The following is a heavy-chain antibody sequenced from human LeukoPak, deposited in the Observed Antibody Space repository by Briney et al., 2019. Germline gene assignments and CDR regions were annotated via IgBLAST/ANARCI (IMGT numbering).Heavy chain of an antibody. Sequence: TSETLSLTCTVSGGSISSYYWSWIRQPPGKGLEWIGYIYYSGSTNYKPSLKSRVTISVDTSKNQFSLKLSSVTAADTAVYYCARARMVRGATQLKAYYYYMDVWGKGTTVTVSS. CDR3: ARARMVRGATQLKAYYYYMDV. CDR2: IYYSGST. J-gene: IGHJ6*03. D-gene: IGHD3-10*01. CDR1: GGSISSYY. V-gene: IGHV4-59*12.